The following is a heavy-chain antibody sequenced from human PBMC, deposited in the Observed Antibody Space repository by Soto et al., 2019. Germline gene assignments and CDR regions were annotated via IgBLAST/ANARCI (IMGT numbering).Heavy chain of an antibody. V-gene: IGHV1-69*01. J-gene: IGHJ4*02. CDR1: GGTFSSYA. D-gene: IGHD3-10*01. CDR3: ARDRFDGSGSYDDY. CDR2: IIHIFGTA. Sequence: QVQLVQSGAEVKKPGYSVKVSCKASGGTFSSYASSWVRQAPGQGLEWMEGIIHIFGTANHAQKFQGRVTITADESTSTASMELSRLRSEDTAVYYCARDRFDGSGSYDDYWGQGTLVTVSS.